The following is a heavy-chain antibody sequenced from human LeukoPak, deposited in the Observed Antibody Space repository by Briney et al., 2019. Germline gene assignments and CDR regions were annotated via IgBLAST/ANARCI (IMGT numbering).Heavy chain of an antibody. J-gene: IGHJ4*02. CDR1: GYSISSGYY. D-gene: IGHD6-13*01. V-gene: IGHV4-38-2*02. CDR3: ARVTGYRIEDYFDY. CDR2: IYHSGST. Sequence: LETLSLTCTVSGYSISSGYYWGWIRQPPGKGLEWIGSIYHSGSTYYNPSLKSRVTISVETSKNEFSLKLRSVTAADTAVYYCARVTGYRIEDYFDYWGQGTLVTVSS.